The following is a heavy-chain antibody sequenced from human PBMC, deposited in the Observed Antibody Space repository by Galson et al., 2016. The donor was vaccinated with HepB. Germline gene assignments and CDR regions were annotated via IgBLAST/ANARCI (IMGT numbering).Heavy chain of an antibody. CDR1: GFTFSSYW. CDR2: MTYDGSRS. D-gene: IGHD5-12*01. CDR3: ARDRGATTLDY. J-gene: IGHJ4*02. V-gene: IGHV3-74*01. Sequence: SLRLSCAASGFTFSSYWMHGVRQAPGKGLVWVSGMTYDGSRSTYADSVKGRFTISRDNAKNTLYLQIDSLRAEDTAVYYCARDRGATTLDYWGQGTLVTVSS.